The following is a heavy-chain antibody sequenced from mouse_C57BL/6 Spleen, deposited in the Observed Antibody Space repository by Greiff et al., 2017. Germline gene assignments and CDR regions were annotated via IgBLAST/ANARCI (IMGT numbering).Heavy chain of an antibody. CDR3: ARSHTPYSIDY. CDR1: GYAFTNYL. V-gene: IGHV1-54*01. J-gene: IGHJ2*01. CDR2: INPGSGGT. D-gene: IGHD1-1*01. Sequence: VQLQQSGAELVRPGTSVKVSCKASGYAFTNYLIEWVKQRPGQGLEWIGVINPGSGGTNYNEKFKGKATLTADKSSSTAYMQLSSLTSEDSAVYFGARSHTPYSIDYWGQGTTLTVSS.